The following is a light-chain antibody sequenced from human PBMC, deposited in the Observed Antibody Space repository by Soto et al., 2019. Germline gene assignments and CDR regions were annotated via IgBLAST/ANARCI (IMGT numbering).Light chain of an antibody. CDR2: AAS. CDR1: QGISSY. CDR3: QQYNTFST. Sequence: IQLTQSPSSLSASVGDRVTITCRASQGISSYLAWYQQKPGKAPKLLIYAASTLQSGVPSRFSGSGSGTDFTLTISSLQPEDFATYYCQQYNTFSTFGQGTKVDIK. J-gene: IGKJ1*01. V-gene: IGKV1-9*01.